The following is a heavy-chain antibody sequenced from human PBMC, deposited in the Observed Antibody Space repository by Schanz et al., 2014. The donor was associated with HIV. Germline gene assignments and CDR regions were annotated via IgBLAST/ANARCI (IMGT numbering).Heavy chain of an antibody. V-gene: IGHV3-30*03. J-gene: IGHJ6*02. CDR3: ARDRHYYDSKYLGKGNYYYYYGMDV. Sequence: QVQLVESGGDLVKPGGSLRLSCAGSGFSFDTFGIHWVRQAPGKGLEWLAVISYDGRNKKFANSVKGRFTISRDNSKNTLSLQMKSLRAEDTAMYYCARDRHYYDSKYLGKGNYYYYYGMDVWGQGTTVTVSS. D-gene: IGHD3-22*01. CDR2: ISYDGRNK. CDR1: GFSFDTFG.